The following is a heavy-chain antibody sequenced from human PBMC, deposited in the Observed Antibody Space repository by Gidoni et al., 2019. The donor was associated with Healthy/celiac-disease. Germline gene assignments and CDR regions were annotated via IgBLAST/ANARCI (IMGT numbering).Heavy chain of an antibody. D-gene: IGHD2-2*01. V-gene: IGHV3-23*01. CDR3: AKVLCSSTSCYSYAFDI. CDR2: ISGSGGST. J-gene: IGHJ3*02. CDR1: GFTFSSYA. Sequence: EVQLLESGGGLVQPGGSLRLSCASSGFTFSSYAMSWVRQAPGKGLELVSAISGSGGSTYYADSVKGRFTISRDNSKNTLYLQMNSLRAEDTAVYYCAKVLCSSTSCYSYAFDIWGQGTMVTVSS.